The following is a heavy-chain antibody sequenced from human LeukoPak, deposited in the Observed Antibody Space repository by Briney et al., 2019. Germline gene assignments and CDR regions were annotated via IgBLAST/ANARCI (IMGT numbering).Heavy chain of an antibody. J-gene: IGHJ4*02. Sequence: GRSLRLSCAASGFTFSSYAMHWVRQAPGKGLEWISFIQFDGSDEFYADSVKGRFIISRDNSKNTLYLQMNSLRTEDTSVYYCAEDQKLQPFHYWGQGTLVTVSS. D-gene: IGHD2-15*01. V-gene: IGHV3-30*04. CDR3: AEDQKLQPFHY. CDR2: IQFDGSDE. CDR1: GFTFSSYA.